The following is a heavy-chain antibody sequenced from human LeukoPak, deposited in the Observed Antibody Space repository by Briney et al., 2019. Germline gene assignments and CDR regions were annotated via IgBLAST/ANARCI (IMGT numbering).Heavy chain of an antibody. CDR2: IYYSGST. Sequence: SETLSLTCTVSGGSISSYYWSWIRQPPGKGLEWIGYIYYSGSTNYNPSLKSRVTISVDTSKNQFSLKLSSVTAADTAVYYCAAKLGSSFDYWGQGTLDTVSS. V-gene: IGHV4-59*08. CDR3: AAKLGSSFDY. J-gene: IGHJ4*02. CDR1: GGSISSYY. D-gene: IGHD3-10*01.